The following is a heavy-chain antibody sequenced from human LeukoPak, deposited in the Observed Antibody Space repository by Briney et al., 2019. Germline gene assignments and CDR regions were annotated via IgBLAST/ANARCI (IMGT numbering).Heavy chain of an antibody. CDR3: ARGNGAPNWFDS. D-gene: IGHD1-1*01. CDR2: IKQDGSEK. CDR1: EFIISNYW. Sequence: GGSLRLSCAASEFIISNYWMSWVRQAPGKGLEWVANIKQDGSEKYYVESLKGRFTISRDNSKNTVDLQLNSLRTEDTAVYYSARGNGAPNWFDSWGQGTLVTVSS. J-gene: IGHJ5*01. V-gene: IGHV3-7*01.